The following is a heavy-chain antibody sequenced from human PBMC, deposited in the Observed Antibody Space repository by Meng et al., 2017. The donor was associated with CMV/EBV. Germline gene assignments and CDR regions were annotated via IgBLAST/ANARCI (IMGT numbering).Heavy chain of an antibody. CDR3: VSELYYDSSGYQFRFDY. V-gene: IGHV3-21*01. D-gene: IGHD3-22*01. J-gene: IGHJ4*02. Sequence: GESLKISCAASGFTFSSYSMNWVRQAPGKGLEWFSSISSSSSYIYYADSVKGRFTISRDNAKNSLYLQMNSLRAEDTAVYYCVSELYYDSSGYQFRFDYWGQGTLVTVSS. CDR1: GFTFSSYS. CDR2: ISSSSSYI.